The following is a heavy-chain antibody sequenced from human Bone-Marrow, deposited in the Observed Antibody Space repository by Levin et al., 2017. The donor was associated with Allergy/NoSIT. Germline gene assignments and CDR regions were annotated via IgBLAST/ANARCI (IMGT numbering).Heavy chain of an antibody. V-gene: IGHV4-59*11. CDR3: AKADQYFGYDT. J-gene: IGHJ5*02. CDR1: GDSIFSHQ. D-gene: IGHD3-9*01. Sequence: KTSETLSLICSVSGDSIFSHQWTWVRQPPGKGLEWIGYIFHSGYTNYNSSFKSRVTMSRDTSNSQFSLNLASVTAADTAVYYCAKADQYFGYDTWGQGILVTVSS. CDR2: IFHSGYT.